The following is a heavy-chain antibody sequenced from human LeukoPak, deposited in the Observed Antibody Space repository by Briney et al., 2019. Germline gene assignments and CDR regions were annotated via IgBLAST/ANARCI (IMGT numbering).Heavy chain of an antibody. J-gene: IGHJ4*02. V-gene: IGHV3-48*03. CDR1: GFTFSSYE. Sequence: PGGSLRLSCAASGFTFSSYEMNWVRQAPGKGLEWVSYISSSGSTIHYADSVKGRFTISRDNAKNSLYLQTNSLRAEDTAVYYCARVRGYDFRFDYWGQGTLVTVSS. CDR2: ISSSGSTI. D-gene: IGHD3-3*01. CDR3: ARVRGYDFRFDY.